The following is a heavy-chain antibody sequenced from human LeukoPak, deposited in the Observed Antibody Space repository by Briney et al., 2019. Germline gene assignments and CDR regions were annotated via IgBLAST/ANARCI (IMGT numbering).Heavy chain of an antibody. CDR3: ARGIESAVVDAFDI. CDR1: GFTVSSNY. CDR2: IYSGGST. J-gene: IGHJ3*02. V-gene: IGHV3-53*01. Sequence: GGSLRLSCAASGFTVSSNYMSWVRQAPGKGLEWVSVIYSGGSTYYADSVKGRFTISRDNSKNTLYLQMNSLRAEDTAVYYCARGIESAVVDAFDIWGQGTMVTVSS. D-gene: IGHD2-2*01.